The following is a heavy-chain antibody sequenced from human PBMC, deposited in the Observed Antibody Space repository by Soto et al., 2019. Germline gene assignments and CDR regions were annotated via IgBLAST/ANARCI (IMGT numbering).Heavy chain of an antibody. CDR3: AGESHVIFTGPPSLWYSDL. CDR2: INDRGSI. D-gene: IGHD3-9*01. Sequence: QVQLQQWGAGPLRPLETLSLTCGVSGGSFSGYYWAWIRQSPGKGLEWIGEINDRGSINYNPSLKSPVRRSVGTSKNHYSLTPGPASAADTAVYYCAGESHVIFTGPPSLWYSDLWGRGTLVSVSS. J-gene: IGHJ2*01. V-gene: IGHV4-34*01. CDR1: GGSFSGYY.